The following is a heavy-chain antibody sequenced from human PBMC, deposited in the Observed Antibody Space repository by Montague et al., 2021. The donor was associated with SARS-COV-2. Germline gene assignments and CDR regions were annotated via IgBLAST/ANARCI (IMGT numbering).Heavy chain of an antibody. CDR3: ARSRAYVPYRPGFDY. Sequence: SETLSLTCTVSGASVASGNFYWSWIRQPPGKGLEWIGYMYYTGHTNYNPSLESRVTMPVDPSKNQFSLTLASVTAADTAGYYCARSRAYVPYRPGFDYWGPGATVTVSS. V-gene: IGHV4-61*01. CDR1: GASVASGNFY. D-gene: IGHD3-10*02. J-gene: IGHJ4*02. CDR2: MYYTGHT.